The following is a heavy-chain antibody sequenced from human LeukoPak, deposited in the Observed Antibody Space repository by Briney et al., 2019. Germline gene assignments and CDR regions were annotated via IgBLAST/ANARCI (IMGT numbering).Heavy chain of an antibody. CDR2: VSSSSSYI. CDR3: ARDPQAMGKVFDY. D-gene: IGHD7-27*01. CDR1: GFTFSSYS. V-gene: IGHV3-21*01. Sequence: PGGSLRLSCAASGFTFSSYSMNWVRQAPGKGLEWVSSVSSSSSYIYYADSVKGRFTISRDNAKNSLYLQMNSLRAEDTAVYYCARDPQAMGKVFDYWAREPWSPSPQ. J-gene: IGHJ4*02.